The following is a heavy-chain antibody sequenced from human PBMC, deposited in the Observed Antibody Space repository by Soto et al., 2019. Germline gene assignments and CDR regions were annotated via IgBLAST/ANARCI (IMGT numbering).Heavy chain of an antibody. CDR2: ISGSGGST. Sequence: PGGSLRLSCAASGFTFSSYAMSWVRQAPGKGLEWVSAISGSGGSTYYADSVKGRFTISRDNSKNTLYLQMNSLRAEDTAVYYCAKDPYYYDSSGYYPSYFDYWGQGTLVTVSS. CDR3: AKDPYYYDSSGYYPSYFDY. CDR1: GFTFSSYA. D-gene: IGHD3-22*01. V-gene: IGHV3-23*01. J-gene: IGHJ4*02.